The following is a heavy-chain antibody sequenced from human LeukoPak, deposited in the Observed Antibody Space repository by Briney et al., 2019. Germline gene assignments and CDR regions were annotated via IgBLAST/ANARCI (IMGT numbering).Heavy chain of an antibody. CDR2: ISSSGNTI. D-gene: IGHD3-16*01. J-gene: IGHJ5*02. Sequence: GGSLRLSCAASGFTFSSYEMNWVRQAPGKGLEWVSYISSSGNTIYYADSVKGRFTISRDNAKNSLYLQMNSLRAEDTALYDCAKDWTPHNRVYDCLDAWGQGTQVTVSS. CDR1: GFTFSSYE. CDR3: AKDWTPHNRVYDCLDA. V-gene: IGHV3-48*03.